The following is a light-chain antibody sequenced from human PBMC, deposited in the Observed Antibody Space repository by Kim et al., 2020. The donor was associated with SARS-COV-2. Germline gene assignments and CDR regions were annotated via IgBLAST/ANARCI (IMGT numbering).Light chain of an antibody. Sequence: VCPGERAPLSCRASQSVSSKLAWYQQKPGQAPRLLIYGASTRATGIPARFSGSGSGTEFTLTISSLQSEDFAVYYCQQYNNWPQTFGQGTKVDIK. CDR1: QSVSSK. V-gene: IGKV3-15*01. CDR3: QQYNNWPQT. J-gene: IGKJ1*01. CDR2: GAS.